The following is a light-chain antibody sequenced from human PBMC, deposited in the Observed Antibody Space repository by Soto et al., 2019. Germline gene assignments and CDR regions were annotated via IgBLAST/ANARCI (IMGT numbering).Light chain of an antibody. Sequence: VVLTQSPATLSVSPGAGATLSRMASQSVGSNLAWYQQKPGQTPRVLIYGASTRAIGIPARFSGSGFGKEFTLTISSLQSEDFVVYYCQQYSNWPLLSFGGGTKADIK. CDR1: QSVGSN. CDR3: QQYSNWPLLS. CDR2: GAS. V-gene: IGKV3-15*01. J-gene: IGKJ4*01.